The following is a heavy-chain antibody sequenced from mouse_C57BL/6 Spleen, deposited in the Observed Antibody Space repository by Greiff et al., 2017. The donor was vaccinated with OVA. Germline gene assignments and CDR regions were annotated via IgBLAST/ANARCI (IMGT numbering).Heavy chain of an antibody. CDR3: ARRGFTTGIMDY. J-gene: IGHJ4*01. CDR2: IWSGGST. V-gene: IGHV2-2*01. D-gene: IGHD1-1*01. CDR1: GFSLTSYG. Sequence: QVQLQQSGPGLVQPSQSLSITCTVSGFSLTSYGVHWVRQSPGKGLEWLGVIWSGGSTDYNAAFISRRSISKDNSKSQVVFKMNSLQADDTAIYYCARRGFTTGIMDYWGQGTSVTVSS.